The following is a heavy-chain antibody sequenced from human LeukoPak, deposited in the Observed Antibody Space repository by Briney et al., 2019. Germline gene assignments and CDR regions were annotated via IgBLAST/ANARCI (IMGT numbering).Heavy chain of an antibody. CDR2: IYTSGST. CDR1: CGSISIYY. J-gene: IGHJ6*03. CDR3: ARAEWGYMDV. D-gene: IGHD1-26*01. Sequence: PSETLSLTCTVSCGSISIYYWRWIRQPPGEGLEWIGYIYTSGSTNYNPSLKSRVTISVDTSKNQFSLKLSSVTAADTAVYYCARAEWGYMDVWGKGTTVTVSS. V-gene: IGHV4-4*09.